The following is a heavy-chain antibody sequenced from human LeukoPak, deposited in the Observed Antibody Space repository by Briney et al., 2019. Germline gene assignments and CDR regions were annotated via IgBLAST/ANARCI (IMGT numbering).Heavy chain of an antibody. CDR3: VRDIGSYPPEK. D-gene: IGHD1-26*01. J-gene: IGHJ4*02. CDR2: MYSHGLT. Sequence: GGSLRLSCAASGFSVSSTYMSWFRQAPGEGLEWVSLMYSHGLTSYGDSVRGRFTISRDTSKNTLHLQMNSLRAEDTAIYYCVRDIGSYPPEKWGQGTLVTVSS. V-gene: IGHV3-53*01. CDR1: GFSVSSTY.